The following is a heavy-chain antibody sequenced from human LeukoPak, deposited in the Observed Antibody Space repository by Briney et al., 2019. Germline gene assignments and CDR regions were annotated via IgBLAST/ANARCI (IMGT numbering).Heavy chain of an antibody. V-gene: IGHV1-2*02. CDR3: ARVNYYDSSGCQPYFDY. Sequence: ASVKVSCKASGYTFTGYYMHWVRQAPGQGLEWMGWINPNSGGTNYAQKFQGRVTMTRDTSISTAYMELSRLRSDDTAVYYCARVNYYDSSGCQPYFDYWGQGTLVTVSS. CDR2: INPNSGGT. J-gene: IGHJ4*02. CDR1: GYTFTGYY. D-gene: IGHD3-22*01.